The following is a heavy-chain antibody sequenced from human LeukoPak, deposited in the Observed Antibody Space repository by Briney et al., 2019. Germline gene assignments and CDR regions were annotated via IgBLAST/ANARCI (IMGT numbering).Heavy chain of an antibody. Sequence: SVKVSCKASGGTFSSYAISWVRQAPGQGLEWMGRIIPILGIANYAQKFQGRVTITADKSTSTAYMELSSLRSEDTAVYCCARAQFYCSGGSCYSEFDYWGQGTLVTVSS. CDR2: IIPILGIA. CDR3: ARAQFYCSGGSCYSEFDY. D-gene: IGHD2-15*01. V-gene: IGHV1-69*04. CDR1: GGTFSSYA. J-gene: IGHJ4*02.